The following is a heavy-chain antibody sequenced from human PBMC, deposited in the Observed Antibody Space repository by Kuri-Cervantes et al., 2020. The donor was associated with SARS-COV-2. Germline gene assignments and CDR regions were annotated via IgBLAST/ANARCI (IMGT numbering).Heavy chain of an antibody. J-gene: IGHJ6*02. CDR3: TTDPARKNDFWSGYYTYYYYYGMDV. D-gene: IGHD3-3*01. CDR2: IKSKTDGGTT. V-gene: IGHV3-15*01. CDR1: GFTFSDYY. Sequence: GGSLRLSCAASGFTFSDYYMSWVRQAPGKGLEWVGRIKSKTDGGTTDYAAPVKGRFTISRDDSKNTLYLQMNSLKTEDTAVYYCTTDPARKNDFWSGYYTYYYYYGMDVWGQGTTVTVSS.